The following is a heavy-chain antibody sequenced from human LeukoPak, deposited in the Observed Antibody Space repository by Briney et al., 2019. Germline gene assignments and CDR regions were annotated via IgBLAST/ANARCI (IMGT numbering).Heavy chain of an antibody. Sequence: PGGSLRLSCAASGFTFSSYAMHWVRQAPGKGLEWVAVIWYDGSKKYYGDPVKGRFTISRNNSKNTLYLQMNSLRPEDTAVYSCARPRDGYNYGAFDIWGQGTMVTVSS. V-gene: IGHV3-33*01. CDR3: ARPRDGYNYGAFDI. D-gene: IGHD5-24*01. CDR2: IWYDGSKK. J-gene: IGHJ3*02. CDR1: GFTFSSYA.